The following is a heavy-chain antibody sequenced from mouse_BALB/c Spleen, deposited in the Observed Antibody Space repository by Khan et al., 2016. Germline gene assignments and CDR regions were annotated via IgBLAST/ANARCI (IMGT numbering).Heavy chain of an antibody. CDR3: ARGDGNYGVWYFDV. CDR1: GYSFTGYN. V-gene: IGHV1-39*01. Sequence: VQLQQSGPELETPGASVKISCKASGYSFTGYNMNWVKQSNGKSLEWIGNIDPYYGGTSYNQKFKGKATLTVDKSSSTAYMQLKSLTSEDSAGYYCARGDGNYGVWYFDVWGAGTTITVSS. D-gene: IGHD2-1*01. CDR2: IDPYYGGT. J-gene: IGHJ1*01.